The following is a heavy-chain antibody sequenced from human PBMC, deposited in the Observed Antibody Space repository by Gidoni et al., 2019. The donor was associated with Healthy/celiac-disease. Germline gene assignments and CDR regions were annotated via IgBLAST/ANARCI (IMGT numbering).Heavy chain of an antibody. CDR3: ARRRTTGTTVYYYGMDV. V-gene: IGHV3-7*05. Sequence: EVQLVESGGGLVQPGGSLRLSGEASGFTFSSYGMCWVRQAPVKGLEWVANIKQDGSEQFYVASVKVRFTISRDNAKNSLYLQMNSLRAEDTAVYYCARRRTTGTTVYYYGMDVWGKGTTVTVSS. CDR1: GFTFSSYG. D-gene: IGHD1-7*01. CDR2: IKQDGSEQ. J-gene: IGHJ6*04.